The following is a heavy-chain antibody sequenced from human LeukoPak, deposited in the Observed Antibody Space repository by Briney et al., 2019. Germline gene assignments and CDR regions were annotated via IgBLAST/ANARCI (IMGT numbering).Heavy chain of an antibody. V-gene: IGHV4-59*01. J-gene: IGHJ4*02. Sequence: SETLSLTCTVSGGSISSYYWSWIRQPPGKGLEWIGYIYYSGSTNYNPSLKSRVTISVDTSKNQFSLKLSSVTAADTAVYYCAGGGSGWYSHWGQGTLVTVSS. CDR2: IYYSGST. CDR3: AGGGSGWYSH. D-gene: IGHD6-19*01. CDR1: GGSISSYY.